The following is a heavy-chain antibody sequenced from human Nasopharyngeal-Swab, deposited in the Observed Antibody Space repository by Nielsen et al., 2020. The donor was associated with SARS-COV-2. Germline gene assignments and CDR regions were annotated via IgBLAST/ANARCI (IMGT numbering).Heavy chain of an antibody. D-gene: IGHD6-19*01. CDR1: GFTVSSNY. J-gene: IGHJ6*02. V-gene: IGHV3-53*05. CDR2: IYSGGST. CDR3: AREKAVAGIGGYHYYGMDV. Sequence: GESLKISCAASGFTVSSNYMSWVRQAPGKGLEWVSVIYSGGSTYYIDSVKGRFTVSRDSSRNTLYLQMNSLRPEDTAVYYCAREKAVAGIGGYHYYGMDVWGQGTTVTVSS.